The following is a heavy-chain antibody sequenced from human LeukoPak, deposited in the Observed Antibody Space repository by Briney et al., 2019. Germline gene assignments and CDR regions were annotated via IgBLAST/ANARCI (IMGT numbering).Heavy chain of an antibody. CDR3: AKVGITMVRGGDFDY. Sequence: PGGSLRLSCAASGFTFSSYGMHWVRQAPGKGLEWVAVISYDGSNKYYADSVKGRFTISRDNSKNTLYLQMNSLRAEDTAVYYCAKVGITMVRGGDFDYWGQGTLVTVSS. J-gene: IGHJ4*02. CDR1: GFTFSSYG. V-gene: IGHV3-30*18. CDR2: ISYDGSNK. D-gene: IGHD3-10*01.